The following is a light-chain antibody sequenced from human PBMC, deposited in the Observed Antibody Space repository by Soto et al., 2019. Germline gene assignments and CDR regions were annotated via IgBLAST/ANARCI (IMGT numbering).Light chain of an antibody. CDR3: QQYNSYSWT. V-gene: IGKV1-5*03. CDR1: QSISTW. J-gene: IGKJ1*01. CDR2: KAS. Sequence: DIQMTQSPSTLSASVGDRVTITCRASQSISTWLAWYQQKSGKAPKLLIYKASNLESGVPSRFSGSGSGTEFTLTISSLQPDDFATYYCQQYNSYSWTFGQGTKVDI.